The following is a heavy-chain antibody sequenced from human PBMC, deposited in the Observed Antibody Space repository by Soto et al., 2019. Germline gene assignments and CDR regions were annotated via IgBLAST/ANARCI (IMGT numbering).Heavy chain of an antibody. CDR1: GFPFSSYA. D-gene: IGHD3-3*01. V-gene: IGHV3-23*01. CDR2: ISGSGGST. CDR3: AKGRGLGFFEWLDNLLDP. J-gene: IGHJ5*02. Sequence: GGSLILSCAPSGFPFSSYAMGWVLQAPGKGLEWVSAISGSGGSTYYADSVKGRFTISRDNSKNTLYLQMNSLRAEDTAVYDCAKGRGLGFFEWLDNLLDPCGRGCMVTVCS.